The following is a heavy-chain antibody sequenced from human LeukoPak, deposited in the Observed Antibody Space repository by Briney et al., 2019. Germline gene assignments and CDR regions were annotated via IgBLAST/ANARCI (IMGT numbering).Heavy chain of an antibody. Sequence: GGSLRLSCAASGFTFSNYAMNWVRQAPGKGLEWVSGISGSSGSTFYADSVKGRFTISRDNSKNTVYLQMNSLRAEDTAVYYCAKDQVVIATAGSWFDPWGQGTLVTVSS. V-gene: IGHV3-23*01. D-gene: IGHD2-21*01. CDR2: ISGSSGST. CDR3: AKDQVVIATAGSWFDP. CDR1: GFTFSNYA. J-gene: IGHJ5*02.